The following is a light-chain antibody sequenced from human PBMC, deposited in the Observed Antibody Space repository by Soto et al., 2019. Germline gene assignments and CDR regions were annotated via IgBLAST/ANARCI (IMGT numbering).Light chain of an antibody. CDR3: QQRSNWPLIT. CDR1: QSVSSY. Sequence: EIVLTQSPATLTLSPGGRATLSCRASQSVSSYLAWYQQRPGQAPRLLIYDASNRATGIPPRFSGSGSGTDFTLTISSLEPEDFAVYYCQQRSNWPLITFCQGTRLEIK. V-gene: IGKV3-11*01. J-gene: IGKJ5*01. CDR2: DAS.